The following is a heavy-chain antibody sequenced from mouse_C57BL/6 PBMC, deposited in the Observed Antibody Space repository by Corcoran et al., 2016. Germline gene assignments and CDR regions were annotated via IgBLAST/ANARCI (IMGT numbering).Heavy chain of an antibody. V-gene: IGHV3-6*01. D-gene: IGHD1-1*01. CDR2: ISYDGSN. CDR1: GYSITSGYY. J-gene: IGHJ4*01. CDR3: ARGPYYFGSSYDYAMDY. Sequence: DVQLQESGPGLVKLSQSLSLTCSVTGYSITSGYYWNWIRQFPGNKLEWMGYISYDGSNNYNPSLKNRSSITLDTSKNQCFLKLNSVTTEDTATYYCARGPYYFGSSYDYAMDYWGQGTSVTVSS.